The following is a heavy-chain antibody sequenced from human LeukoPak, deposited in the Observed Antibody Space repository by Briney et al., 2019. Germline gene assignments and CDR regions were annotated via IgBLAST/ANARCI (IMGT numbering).Heavy chain of an antibody. CDR3: ARADFLYCSSTTCLFDY. CDR1: GYTFTDYY. CDR2: INPNDGDT. D-gene: IGHD2-2*01. J-gene: IGHJ4*02. V-gene: IGHV1-2*02. Sequence: ASVKVSCEASGYTFTDYYMHWVRQAPGQGFEWMGWINPNDGDTNYAQKFQGRVTMTRDTSISTAHMEVSRLRSDDTAVYYCARADFLYCSSTTCLFDYWGQGTLVTVSS.